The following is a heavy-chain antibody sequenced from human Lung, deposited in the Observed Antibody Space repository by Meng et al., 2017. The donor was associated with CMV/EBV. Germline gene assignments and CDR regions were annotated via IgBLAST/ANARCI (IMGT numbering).Heavy chain of an antibody. CDR3: ARSDAPGLDY. Sequence: QVQLVQVGAEVKKPGASVKVSCKASGYTFASYGLSWVRQAPGQGLEWMGWISGYNGNTKYAERLQGRVTMTADTSTSTAYMELRDLRSDDAAVYYCARSDAPGLDYWGQGTLVTVSS. CDR2: ISGYNGNT. D-gene: IGHD2-8*01. J-gene: IGHJ4*02. V-gene: IGHV1-18*01. CDR1: GYTFASYG.